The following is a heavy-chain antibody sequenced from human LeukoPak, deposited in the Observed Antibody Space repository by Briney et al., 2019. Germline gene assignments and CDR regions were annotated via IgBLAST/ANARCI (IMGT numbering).Heavy chain of an antibody. J-gene: IGHJ5*02. V-gene: IGHV4-39*01. CDR2: IYYSGST. Sequence: SETLSLTCAVSGGSISSSSYYWGWIRQPPGKGLEWIGSIYYSGSTYYNPSLKSRVTISVDTSKNQFSLRLSSVTAADTAVYYCATRGWNDRYWFDPWGQGTLVTVSS. D-gene: IGHD1-1*01. CDR1: GGSISSSSYY. CDR3: ATRGWNDRYWFDP.